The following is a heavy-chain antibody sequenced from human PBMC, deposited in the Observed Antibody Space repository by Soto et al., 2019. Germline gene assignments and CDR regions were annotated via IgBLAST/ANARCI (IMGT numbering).Heavy chain of an antibody. CDR2: MWPDGSGE. Sequence: QVQLVESGGGVVQPGRSLRLSCATSGFTFSEQGIHWVRQAPGKGLEWVAFMWPDGSGEVYVDSVRGRFTISRDNAKSTVFLQMDSLRAEDTAVYYCVRDGKIGEWNFDYWGQGTLVTVSS. D-gene: IGHD3-3*01. CDR3: VRDGKIGEWNFDY. J-gene: IGHJ4*02. V-gene: IGHV3-33*01. CDR1: GFTFSEQG.